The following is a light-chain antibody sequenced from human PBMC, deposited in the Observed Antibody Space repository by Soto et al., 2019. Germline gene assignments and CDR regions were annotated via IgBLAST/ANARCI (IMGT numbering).Light chain of an antibody. CDR2: WAS. CDR3: QQYYTLPLT. Sequence: DIVMTQSPDSLAVSLGERATINCESSQSVLCTSNHKNYLGWYQQKPGQPPKLLLSWASARESGVPERFTGSGSVTLFTRSIDGLQAEDVAVYYCQQYYTLPLTFGGGTKVEIK. CDR1: QSVLCTSNHKNY. V-gene: IGKV4-1*01. J-gene: IGKJ4*01.